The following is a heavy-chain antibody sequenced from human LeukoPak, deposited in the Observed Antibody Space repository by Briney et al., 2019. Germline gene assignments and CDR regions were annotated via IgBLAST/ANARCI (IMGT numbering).Heavy chain of an antibody. J-gene: IGHJ3*02. CDR2: IYTSGST. CDR1: GGSISSGSYY. V-gene: IGHV4-61*02. D-gene: IGHD3-9*01. CDR3: ARDQGEKSAYYDILTGYYAFDI. Sequence: SETLSLTCTVSGGSISSGSYYWSWIRQPAGKGLEWIGRIYTSGSTNYNPSLKSRVTLSVETSKNQFSLKLSSVTAAGTAVYYCARDQGEKSAYYDILTGYYAFDIWGQGTMVTVSS.